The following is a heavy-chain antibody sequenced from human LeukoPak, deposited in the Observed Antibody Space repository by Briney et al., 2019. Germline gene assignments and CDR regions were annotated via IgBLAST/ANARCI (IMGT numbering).Heavy chain of an antibody. J-gene: IGHJ4*02. CDR2: IKQDGSEK. V-gene: IGHV3-7*01. CDR3: ARKVGKYSGWYNY. Sequence: PGGSLRLSCAASGFTFSSYWMSWVRQAPGKGLEWVANIKQDGSEKYYVDSVKGRFTISRDNAKNSLSLHMNSLRVEDTATYYCARKVGKYSGWYNYWGQGILVTVSS. D-gene: IGHD6-19*01. CDR1: GFTFSSYW.